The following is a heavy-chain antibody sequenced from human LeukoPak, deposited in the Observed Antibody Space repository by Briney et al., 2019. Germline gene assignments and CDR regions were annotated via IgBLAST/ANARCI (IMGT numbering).Heavy chain of an antibody. Sequence: SETLSLTCAVYGGSFSGYYWSWIRQPPGKGLEWIGEINHGGSTNYNPSLKSRVTISVDTSKNQFSLKLSSVTAADTAVYYCAGLPVAYYVWGSYRYLGYFDYWGQGTLVTVSS. J-gene: IGHJ4*02. D-gene: IGHD3-16*02. V-gene: IGHV4-34*01. CDR1: GGSFSGYY. CDR3: AGLPVAYYVWGSYRYLGYFDY. CDR2: INHGGST.